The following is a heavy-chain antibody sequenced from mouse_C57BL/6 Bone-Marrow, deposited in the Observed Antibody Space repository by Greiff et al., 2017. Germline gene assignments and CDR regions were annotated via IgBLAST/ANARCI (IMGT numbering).Heavy chain of an antibody. CDR2: ISGGGGNT. Sequence: LVESGGGLVKPGGSLKLSCAASGFTFSSYTMSWVRQTPEKRLEWVATISGGGGNTYYPDSVKGRFTISRDNAKNTLYLQMSSLRSEDTALYYCARRWGYYKAMDYWGQGTSVTVSS. J-gene: IGHJ4*01. CDR3: ARRWGYYKAMDY. CDR1: GFTFSSYT. D-gene: IGHD2-3*01. V-gene: IGHV5-9*01.